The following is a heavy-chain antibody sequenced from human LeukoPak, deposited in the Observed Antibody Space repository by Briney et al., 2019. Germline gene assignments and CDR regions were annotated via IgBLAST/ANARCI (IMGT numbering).Heavy chain of an antibody. Sequence: PGGSLRLSCAASGFTFSSSAMSWVRQAPGKGLEWVSAISGSGGSTFYADSVKGRFTISGDNSKNTLYLQMNSLRAEDTAVYYCAKGLTAGKDYFDYWGQGTLVTVSS. D-gene: IGHD6-13*01. CDR1: GFTFSSSA. V-gene: IGHV3-23*01. CDR2: ISGSGGST. CDR3: AKGLTAGKDYFDY. J-gene: IGHJ4*02.